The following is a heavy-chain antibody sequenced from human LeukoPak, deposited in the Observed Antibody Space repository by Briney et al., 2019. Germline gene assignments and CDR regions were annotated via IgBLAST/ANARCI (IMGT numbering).Heavy chain of an antibody. CDR1: GRKSRSWE. J-gene: IGHJ4*02. CDR2: ISSSGSTV. CDR3: ARGHGGATIDY. V-gene: IGHV3-48*03. D-gene: IGHD1-26*01. Sequence: PGGSLRLVYASSGRKSRSWERMWVREAAGKTLEEVSYISSSGSTVYYADAVKGRFTISRDNAKNSLYLQMNSLVAEDTAVYYCARGHGGATIDYWGQETLVTVSS.